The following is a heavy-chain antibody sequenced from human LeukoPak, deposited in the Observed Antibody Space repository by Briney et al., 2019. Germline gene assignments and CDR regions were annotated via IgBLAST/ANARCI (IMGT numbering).Heavy chain of an antibody. D-gene: IGHD3-10*01. CDR3: YFIRGSGSYYNVSSFDY. J-gene: IGHJ4*02. CDR1: GYTFTGYY. CDR2: INPNSGGT. V-gene: IGHV1-2*02. Sequence: EASVKVSCKASGYTFTGYYMHWVRQAPGQGLEWMGWINPNSGGTNYAQKFQGRVTMTRDTSISTAYMELSRLRSEDTAVYYCYFIRGSGSYYNVSSFDYWGQGTLVTVSS.